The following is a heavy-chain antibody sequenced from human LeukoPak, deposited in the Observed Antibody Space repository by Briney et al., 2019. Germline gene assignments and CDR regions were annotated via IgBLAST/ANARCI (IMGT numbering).Heavy chain of an antibody. CDR1: GFTFSSHW. D-gene: IGHD1-26*01. CDR2: IKEDGSRK. V-gene: IGHV3-7*01. J-gene: IGHJ4*02. Sequence: PGGSLRLSCAASGFTFSSHWMTWVRQAPGKGLEWVANIKEDGSRKNYVDSVKGRFTISRDNAKNSLYLQMNSLRAEDTAVYYCARDGIIVGGTVAPAYWGQGTLVTVSS. CDR3: ARDGIIVGGTVAPAY.